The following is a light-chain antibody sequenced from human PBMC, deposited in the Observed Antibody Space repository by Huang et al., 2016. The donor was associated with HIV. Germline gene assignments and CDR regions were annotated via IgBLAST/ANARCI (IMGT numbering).Light chain of an antibody. CDR3: HQYGNSLMFT. Sequence: IVLPQSPGTLSLSPGARAPLSCRASQSVSSSYLAWYQQKPGQAPRLRIYGTSSRATGSPDRVSGSGSGTEFTLTIRRLEPEDFAVYYCHQYGNSLMFTFGPGTKVEIK. CDR2: GTS. J-gene: IGKJ3*01. V-gene: IGKV3-20*01. CDR1: QSVSSSY.